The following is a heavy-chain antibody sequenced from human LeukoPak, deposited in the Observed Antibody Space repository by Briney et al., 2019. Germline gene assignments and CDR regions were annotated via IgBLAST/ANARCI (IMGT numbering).Heavy chain of an antibody. D-gene: IGHD3-22*01. V-gene: IGHV4-59*08. CDR3: ARLSSGYKTNFHY. CDR2: IYYSGST. CDR1: GGSISRYD. Sequence: SETLSLTCTVSGGSISRYDWSWIRQPPGKGLEWIGYIYYSGSTNYNPSLKSRVTISVDTSKNQFSLKLSSVTAADTAVYYCARLSSGYKTNFHYWCQGTLVTVSS. J-gene: IGHJ4*02.